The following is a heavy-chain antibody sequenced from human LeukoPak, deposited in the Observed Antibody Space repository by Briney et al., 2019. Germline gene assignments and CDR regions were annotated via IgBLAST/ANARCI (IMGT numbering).Heavy chain of an antibody. J-gene: IGHJ4*02. CDR2: IIPIFGTA. CDR3: ARNYEYGDYGYTIDY. D-gene: IGHD4-17*01. Sequence: ASVKVSCKASGGIFSSYAISWVRQAPGQGLEWMGGIIPIFGTANYAQKFQGRVTITADESTSTAYMELSSLRSEDTAVYYCARNYEYGDYGYTIDYWGRGTLVTVSS. V-gene: IGHV1-69*13. CDR1: GGIFSSYA.